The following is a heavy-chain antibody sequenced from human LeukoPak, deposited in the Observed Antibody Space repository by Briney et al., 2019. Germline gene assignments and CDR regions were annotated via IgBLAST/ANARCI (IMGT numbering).Heavy chain of an antibody. CDR3: AKVETSGGANCYALDY. Sequence: GGSLRLSCAASGFTFSSYAMTWVRQAPDKGLEWVPAISGSDGSTYYADSVKGRFTISRDDSQNTLYLQMNSLSAEDTAVYYCAKVETSGGANCYALDYWGQGTLVTVSS. CDR2: ISGSDGST. D-gene: IGHD2-2*01. V-gene: IGHV3-23*01. J-gene: IGHJ4*02. CDR1: GFTFSSYA.